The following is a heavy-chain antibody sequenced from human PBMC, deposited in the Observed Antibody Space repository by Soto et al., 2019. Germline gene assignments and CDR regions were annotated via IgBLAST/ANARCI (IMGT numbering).Heavy chain of an antibody. D-gene: IGHD3-10*01. Sequence: SETLSLTCTVSGGSISSGGYYWSWIRQHPGKGLEWIGYIYYSGSTYYNPSLKSRVTISVDTSKNQFSLKLSSVTAADTAVYYCARELRGEPVYGSGSSIIDYWGQGTLVTVSP. V-gene: IGHV4-31*03. J-gene: IGHJ4*02. CDR2: IYYSGST. CDR3: ARELRGEPVYGSGSSIIDY. CDR1: GGSISSGGYY.